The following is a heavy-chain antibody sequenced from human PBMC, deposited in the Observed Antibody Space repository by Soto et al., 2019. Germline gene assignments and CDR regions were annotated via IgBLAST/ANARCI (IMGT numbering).Heavy chain of an antibody. D-gene: IGHD2-2*01. J-gene: IGHJ4*02. CDR3: TTARHCSSDACPAAE. V-gene: IGHV3-23*01. CDR2: IGSNPSNK. Sequence: EVQLLESGGGLVQPGGSLRLSCTTSGFTFSTTGMLWLRQPPGKGLEWVSAIGSNPSNKKYTDSVKGRFTISRDNSKNTVFLQMTSLGAEDTALYYCTTARHCSSDACPAAEWGQGTPITVSS. CDR1: GFTFSTTG.